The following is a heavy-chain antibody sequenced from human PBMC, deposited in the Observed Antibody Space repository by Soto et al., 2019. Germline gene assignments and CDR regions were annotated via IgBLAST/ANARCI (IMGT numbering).Heavy chain of an antibody. V-gene: IGHV4-30-4*01. Sequence: SETLSLTSTVSGGSIGSGDYYWSWIRQPPGKGLEWIGYIYYSGSTYYNPSLKSRVTISVDTSKNQFSLKLSSVTAADTAVYYCARGLNGNWFDPWGQGTLVTVSS. CDR1: GGSIGSGDYY. CDR3: ARGLNGNWFDP. J-gene: IGHJ5*02. CDR2: IYYSGST. D-gene: IGHD5-12*01.